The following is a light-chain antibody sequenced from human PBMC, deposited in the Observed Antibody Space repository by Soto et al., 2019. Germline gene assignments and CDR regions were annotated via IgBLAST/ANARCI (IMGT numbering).Light chain of an antibody. Sequence: QTVVTQPPSASGTPGQRVTISCSGSSSNIGTNLVYWYQQFPGTAPKLLIFSSNQRPSGVPDRFSGSKSGTSASLAISGLRSDDEADDYCAAWDDSLSGNWVFGGGTKLTVL. CDR2: SSN. V-gene: IGLV1-47*02. CDR3: AAWDDSLSGNWV. CDR1: SSNIGTNL. J-gene: IGLJ3*02.